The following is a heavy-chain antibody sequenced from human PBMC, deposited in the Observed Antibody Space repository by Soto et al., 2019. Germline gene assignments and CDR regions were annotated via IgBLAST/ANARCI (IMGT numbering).Heavy chain of an antibody. V-gene: IGHV3-33*01. CDR1: GFTFSSYG. D-gene: IGHD6-13*01. J-gene: IGHJ4*02. Sequence: QVQLVESGGGVVQPGRSLRLSCAASGFTFSSYGMHWVRQAPGKGLEWVAVIWYDGSNKYYADSVKGRFTISRDNSKNRLYLQMNSLRAEDTAVYYCARELYPGIAAAGYDYWGQGTLVTVSS. CDR2: IWYDGSNK. CDR3: ARELYPGIAAAGYDY.